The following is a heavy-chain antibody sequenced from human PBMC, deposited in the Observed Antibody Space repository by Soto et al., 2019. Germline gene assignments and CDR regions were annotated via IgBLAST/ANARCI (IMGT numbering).Heavy chain of an antibody. V-gene: IGHV3-48*04. CDR3: TRGCAARPDK. Sequence: DVVLVNSGGGFVRPGESLRLSCGASGFRFTSFGMNWVRQGPGKGLEWLSYISGLSATTYYADSVRGRFTVSRDNDMNLVSLQLNSLRGDDTAVYYCTRGCAARPDKGGQGSRVVVSS. CDR1: GFRFTSFG. CDR2: ISGLSATT. J-gene: IGHJ4*02. D-gene: IGHD2-15*01.